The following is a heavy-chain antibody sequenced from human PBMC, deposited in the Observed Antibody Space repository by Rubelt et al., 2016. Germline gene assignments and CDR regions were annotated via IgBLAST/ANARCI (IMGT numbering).Heavy chain of an antibody. CDR1: GYTFTTYG. CDR3: AREAYSGRYPLIDY. CDR2: ISAYNGNT. Sequence: QVQLVQSGAEVKKPGASVKVSCKASGYTFTTYGINWVRQAPGPGLEWMGWISAYNGNTNHAQELQGRGTMTTDTSTSTAYMELRSLRSDDTAVYYCAREAYSGRYPLIDYWGQGTLVTVSS. V-gene: IGHV1-18*01. J-gene: IGHJ4*02. D-gene: IGHD1-26*01.